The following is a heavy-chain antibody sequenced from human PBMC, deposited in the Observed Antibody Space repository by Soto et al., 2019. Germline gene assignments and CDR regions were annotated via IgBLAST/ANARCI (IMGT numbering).Heavy chain of an antibody. CDR1: GYGFTSYW. V-gene: IGHV5-51*01. J-gene: IGHJ5*02. D-gene: IGHD3-3*01. Sequence: PGESLKIAGKSSGYGFTSYWIGWVRQMLGKGLEWMGIIYPGDSDTRYSPSFQGQVTISADMSISTAYLQWSSLKASDTALHYSPRPWPPMEDRPSCFDPWDQRTLVPVSS. CDR3: PRPWPPMEDRPSCFDP. CDR2: IYPGDSDT.